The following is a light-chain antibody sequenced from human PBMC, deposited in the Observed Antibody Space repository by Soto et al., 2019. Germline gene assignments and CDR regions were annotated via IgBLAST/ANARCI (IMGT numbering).Light chain of an antibody. J-gene: IGKJ1*01. CDR1: QSIDRF. CDR2: DAS. V-gene: IGKV1-5*01. CDR3: QHYNSYSEA. Sequence: DIQMTQSPSTLSASVGDRVTITCRASQSIDRFLAWYQHQPGKAPKLLIYDASTLESGVPSRFSGTGSGTEFTLTISSLQPDDFATYYCQHYNSYSEAFGQGTKVDIK.